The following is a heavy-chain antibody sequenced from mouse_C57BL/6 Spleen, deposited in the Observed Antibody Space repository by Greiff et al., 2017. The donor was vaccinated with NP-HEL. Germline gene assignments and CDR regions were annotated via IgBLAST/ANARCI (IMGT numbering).Heavy chain of an antibody. CDR2: IYPGDGDT. CDR3: ARGGYDYDDAMDY. J-gene: IGHJ4*01. V-gene: IGHV1-82*01. Sequence: QVQLQQSGPELVKPGASVKISCKASGYAFSSSWMNWVKQRPGKGLEWIGRIYPGDGDTNYNGTFKGKATLTADKSSSTAYMQLSSLTSEDSAVYFCARGGYDYDDAMDYWGQGTSVTVSS. D-gene: IGHD2-4*01. CDR1: GYAFSSSW.